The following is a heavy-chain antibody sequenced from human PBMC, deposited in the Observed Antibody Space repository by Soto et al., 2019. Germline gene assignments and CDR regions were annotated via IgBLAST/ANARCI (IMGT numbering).Heavy chain of an antibody. D-gene: IGHD3-22*01. CDR3: VRNVRDYYDSNGWFDP. V-gene: IGHV2-5*02. CDR2: IYWDDDK. Sequence: QITLKESGPTLVKPTQTLTLTCSFSGFSLITSGVGVGWIRQPPGKALEWLALIYWDDDKRYSPSLKSRLTITKDTSKNQVALTMTNMDPVDTATYYCVRNVRDYYDSNGWFDPWGQGTLVTVSS. CDR1: GFSLITSGVG. J-gene: IGHJ5*02.